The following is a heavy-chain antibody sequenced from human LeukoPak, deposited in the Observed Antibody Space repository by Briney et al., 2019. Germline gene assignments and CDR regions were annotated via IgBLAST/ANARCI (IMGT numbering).Heavy chain of an antibody. CDR2: ISYIGST. CDR3: ARDLVTVTKGFDI. CDR1: DDSFSSHY. J-gene: IGHJ3*02. D-gene: IGHD4-17*01. Sequence: SETLSLTCAVSDDSFSSHYWTWIRQPPGKGLEWIGYISYIGSTNYNPSLKSRVTISIDTSKNQFSLKLSSVTAAGTAVYYCARDLVTVTKGFDIWGQGTMVSVSS. V-gene: IGHV4-59*11.